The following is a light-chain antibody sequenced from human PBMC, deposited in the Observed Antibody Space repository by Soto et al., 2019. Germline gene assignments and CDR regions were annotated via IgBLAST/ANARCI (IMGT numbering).Light chain of an antibody. CDR3: QQRHQGWT. CDR1: QNVNTN. CDR2: GAS. J-gene: IGKJ1*01. Sequence: EMVMTQSPATLSVSPGERATLSCRASQNVNTNLIWYQQKPGQAPRLLIYGASTRATGIPARFRGSGSGTEFTLTISSLQSEDSAVYYCQQRHQGWTFGQGTKVEIK. V-gene: IGKV3-15*01.